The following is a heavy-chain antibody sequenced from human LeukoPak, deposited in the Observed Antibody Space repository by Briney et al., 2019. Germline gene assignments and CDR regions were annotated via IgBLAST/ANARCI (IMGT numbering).Heavy chain of an antibody. D-gene: IGHD6-6*01. Sequence: GGSLRLSCAASGFTLSTYSMNWVRQAPGKGLEWLSYITYSAGTIYYADSVRGRLTISRDNAKNSLFLQMNSLRDEDTAVYYCARRFGSSGRYFDLWGRGTLVTVSS. CDR3: ARRFGSSGRYFDL. CDR1: GFTLSTYS. V-gene: IGHV3-48*02. J-gene: IGHJ2*01. CDR2: ITYSAGTI.